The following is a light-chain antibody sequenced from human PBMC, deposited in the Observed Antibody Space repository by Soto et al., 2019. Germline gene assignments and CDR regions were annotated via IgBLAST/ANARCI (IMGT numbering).Light chain of an antibody. CDR1: QDIRKD. Sequence: IQMTQSPSTLAASVGYRVTITWRASQDIRKDLGWYQQKPGKAPQILIYGASTLQTGVASRFSGSGSATDFTLTISSLQPEDSAAYYCLQDYNYPFTFGQGTKVDIK. CDR3: LQDYNYPFT. J-gene: IGKJ2*01. CDR2: GAS. V-gene: IGKV1-6*01.